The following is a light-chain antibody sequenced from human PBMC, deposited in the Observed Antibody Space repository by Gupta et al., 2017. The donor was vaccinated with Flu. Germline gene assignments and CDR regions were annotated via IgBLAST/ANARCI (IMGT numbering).Light chain of an antibody. J-gene: IGKJ2*01. Sequence: EIVLTQSPGTLSLSPGEGVTLSCRASQSVMNNFLAWYQQRPGHSPRLLIHGAFTRATGTPDRFSGSGFGTEFTLTISRLDPEDFAVYYCQHKGSFPYSFGQGTKLEI. CDR1: QSVMNNF. CDR3: QHKGSFPYS. CDR2: GAF. V-gene: IGKV3-20*01.